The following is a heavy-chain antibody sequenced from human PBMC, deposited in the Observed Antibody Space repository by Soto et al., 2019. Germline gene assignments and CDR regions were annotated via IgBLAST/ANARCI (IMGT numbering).Heavy chain of an antibody. V-gene: IGHV1-69*01. CDR1: GGTFSSYA. Sequence: QVQLVQSGAEVKKPGSSVKVSCKGSGGTFSSYAVNWVRQAPGQGLEWMGGIIPMFGVGNYAQNFQGRVTITADESTTTAYMELSTLRSEDTAVYYCAMSFKTQYFYAFDVWGQGTTVTVS. CDR3: AMSFKTQYFYAFDV. J-gene: IGHJ6*02. D-gene: IGHD3-10*01. CDR2: IIPMFGVG.